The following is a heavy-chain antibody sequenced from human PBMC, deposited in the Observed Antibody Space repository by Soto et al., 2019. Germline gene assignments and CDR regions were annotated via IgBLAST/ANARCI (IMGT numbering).Heavy chain of an antibody. CDR1: GFTFSSFSSYA. Sequence: PGGSLRLSCAASGFTFSSFSSYAMNWVRQAPGKGLEWVSTISGSGSGTYYADSVKGRFTISRDNSKNTLYLQMNSLRAEDTAVYYCSEPLMRFYWGQGALVTVSS. J-gene: IGHJ4*02. CDR3: SEPLMRFY. V-gene: IGHV3-23*01. CDR2: ISGSGSGT. D-gene: IGHD2-8*01.